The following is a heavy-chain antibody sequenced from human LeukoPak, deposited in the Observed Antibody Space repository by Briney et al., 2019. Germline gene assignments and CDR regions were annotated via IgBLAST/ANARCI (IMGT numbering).Heavy chain of an antibody. CDR1: GFTFSSYS. J-gene: IGHJ4*02. CDR3: AKDVGKWESLHFFDY. Sequence: GGSLRLSCAASGFTFSSYSMNWVRQAPGKGLEWVSSISSSSSYIYYADSVKGRFTISRDDSRNTLYLQMNSLRGDDTAVYYCAKDVGKWESLHFFDYWGQGTLVTVSS. D-gene: IGHD1-26*01. CDR2: ISSSSSYI. V-gene: IGHV3-21*04.